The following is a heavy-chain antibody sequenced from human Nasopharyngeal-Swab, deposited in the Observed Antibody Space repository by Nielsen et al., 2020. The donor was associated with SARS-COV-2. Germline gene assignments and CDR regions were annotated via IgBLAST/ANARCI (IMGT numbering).Heavy chain of an antibody. CDR2: ISYDGSNK. CDR3: AKLIEEGSGSYYALYYYYGMDV. D-gene: IGHD3-10*01. Sequence: WIRQPPGKGLEWGAVISYDGSNKYYADSVKGRFTISRDNSKNTLYLQMNSLRAEDTAVYYCAKLIEEGSGSYYALYYYYGMDVWGQGTTVTVSS. V-gene: IGHV3-30*18. J-gene: IGHJ6*02.